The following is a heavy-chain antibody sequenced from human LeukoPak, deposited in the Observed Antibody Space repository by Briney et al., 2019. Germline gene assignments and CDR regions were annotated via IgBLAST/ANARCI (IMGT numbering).Heavy chain of an antibody. D-gene: IGHD6-19*01. CDR2: ISSSSTYI. V-gene: IGHV3-21*04. J-gene: IGHJ5*01. CDR1: GFTFTGYN. Sequence: GGPLRLSSAASGFTFTGYNINWVRQAPGKGLEWVSSISSSSTYIYYADSVKGRFTISRDNAKNSLYLQMNSLRAEDTAVYYCASYTSGWFDYWGQGTLVTVSS. CDR3: ASYTSGWFDY.